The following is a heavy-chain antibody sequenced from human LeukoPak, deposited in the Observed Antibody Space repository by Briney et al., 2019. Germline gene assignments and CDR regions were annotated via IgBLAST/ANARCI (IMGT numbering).Heavy chain of an antibody. CDR3: ARDMATVTTCLDY. CDR1: GFTFTTYA. CDR2: ISYDGSNK. D-gene: IGHD4-17*01. Sequence: GGTLRLSCAASGFTFTTYALSWVRQAPGKGLEWVAVISYDGSNKYYADSVKGRFTISRDNAKNSLYLQMNSLRAEDTAVYYCARDMATVTTCLDYWGQGTLVTVSS. J-gene: IGHJ4*02. V-gene: IGHV3-30*03.